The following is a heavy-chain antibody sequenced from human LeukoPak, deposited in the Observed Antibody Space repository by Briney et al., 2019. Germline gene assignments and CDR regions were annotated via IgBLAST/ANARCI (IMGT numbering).Heavy chain of an antibody. CDR2: INHSGST. V-gene: IGHV4-34*01. J-gene: IGHJ5*02. D-gene: IGHD6-19*01. CDR3: ARDSSGWYLGSWFDP. CDR1: GGSFSGYY. Sequence: SETLSLTCAVYGGSFSGYYWSWIRQPPGKGLEWIGEINHSGSTNYNPSLKGRVTISVDTSKNQFSLKLSSVTAADTAVYYCARDSSGWYLGSWFDPWGQGTLVTVSS.